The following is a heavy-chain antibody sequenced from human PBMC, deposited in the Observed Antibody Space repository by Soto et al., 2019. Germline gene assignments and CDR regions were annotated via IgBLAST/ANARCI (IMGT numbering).Heavy chain of an antibody. CDR1: GYSFTNYG. CDR3: ARDKYRQYYPSYVDY. Sequence: QVQLVQSGPEVKQPGASVKVSCKTSGYSFTNYGVTWVRQAPGQGLEWMGRISPRNGYTNFAQHFQDRVTLSTDTSTNTAYMEVRSLKSDDTAVYYCARDKYRQYYPSYVDYWGQGTLVTVSS. CDR2: ISPRNGYT. V-gene: IGHV1-18*01. J-gene: IGHJ4*02. D-gene: IGHD3-16*01.